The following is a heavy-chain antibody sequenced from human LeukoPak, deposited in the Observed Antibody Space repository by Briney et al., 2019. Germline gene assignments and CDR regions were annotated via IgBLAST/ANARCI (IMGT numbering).Heavy chain of an antibody. V-gene: IGHV1-8*01. D-gene: IGHD3-10*01. J-gene: IGHJ4*02. Sequence: RASVKVSCKAFGYTFSSYDINWVRQATGQGLEWMGWMNPNSGNTGYAQKFQGRVNMTRNTSISTAYMELSSLRSEDTAVYYCARKFLGSRGYYFDYWGQGTLVTVSS. CDR3: ARKFLGSRGYYFDY. CDR2: MNPNSGNT. CDR1: GYTFSSYD.